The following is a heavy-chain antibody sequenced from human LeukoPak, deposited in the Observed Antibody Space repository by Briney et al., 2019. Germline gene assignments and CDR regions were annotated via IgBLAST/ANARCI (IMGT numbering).Heavy chain of an antibody. CDR2: ISSGSSYI. CDR1: GFTFSSYS. CDR3: ARDLGISGVVVPAAIGD. Sequence: GGSLRLSCAASGFTFSSYSMNWVRQAPGKGLEWVSSISSGSSYIYYADSVKGRFTISRDNAKNSLYLQMNSLRAEDTAVYYCARDLGISGVVVPAAIGDWGQGTLVTVSS. V-gene: IGHV3-21*01. D-gene: IGHD2-2*01. J-gene: IGHJ4*02.